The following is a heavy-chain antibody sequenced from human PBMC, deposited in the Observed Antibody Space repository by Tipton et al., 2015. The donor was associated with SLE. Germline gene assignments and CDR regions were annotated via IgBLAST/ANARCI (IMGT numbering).Heavy chain of an antibody. CDR1: GFTFSSYW. CDR3: ARDLSGRRGALFGY. Sequence: AVSGFTFSSYWMHWVRQAPGKGLVWVSRINSDGSSTSYADSVKGRFTISRDNAKNTLYLQMNSLRAEDTAVYYCARDLSGRRGALFGYWGQGTLVTVSS. J-gene: IGHJ4*02. V-gene: IGHV3-74*01. CDR2: INSDGSST. D-gene: IGHD1-26*01.